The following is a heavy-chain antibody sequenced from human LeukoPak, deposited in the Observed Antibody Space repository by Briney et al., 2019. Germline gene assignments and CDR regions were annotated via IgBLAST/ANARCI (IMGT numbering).Heavy chain of an antibody. CDR3: ARDHDWAFDL. CDR1: GFTFSSYW. CDR2: IKQDGSEK. V-gene: IGHV3-7*01. Sequence: GGSLRLSCAASGFTFSSYWMSWVRQAPGKGLEWVANIKQDGSEKYYVDSVKGRFTISRDNAKSSLYLQMNALRYEDTAIYYCARDHDWAFDLWGQGTLVTVSS. J-gene: IGHJ4*02. D-gene: IGHD3-9*01.